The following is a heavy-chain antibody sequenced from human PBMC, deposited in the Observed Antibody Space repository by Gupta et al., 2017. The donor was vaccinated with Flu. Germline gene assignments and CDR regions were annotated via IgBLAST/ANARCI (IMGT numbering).Heavy chain of an antibody. CDR2: ISWNSGSI. V-gene: IGHV3-9*01. J-gene: IGHJ4*02. D-gene: IGHD1-7*01. CDR3: AKDISSGTTIGLWDY. Sequence: EVQLVESGGGLVQPGRSLRVSCAASGFPFDDYAMHWVRQAPGKSLEWVSGISWNSGSIGYADSVKGRFTISRDNAKNSLYLQMNSLRAEDTALYYCAKDISSGTTIGLWDYWGQGTLVTVSS. CDR1: GFPFDDYA.